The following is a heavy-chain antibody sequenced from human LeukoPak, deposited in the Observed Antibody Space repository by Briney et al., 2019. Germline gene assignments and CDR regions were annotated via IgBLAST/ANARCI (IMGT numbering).Heavy chain of an antibody. D-gene: IGHD6-19*01. Sequence: GGSLRLSCAASGFTFSSYAMHWVRQAPGKGLEWVAVISYDGSNKYYADSVKGRFTISRDNSKNTLYLQMSSLRVEDTAVYYCAREAVAGSFDIWGQGTMVTVSS. CDR2: ISYDGSNK. CDR1: GFTFSSYA. J-gene: IGHJ3*02. CDR3: AREAVAGSFDI. V-gene: IGHV3-30*14.